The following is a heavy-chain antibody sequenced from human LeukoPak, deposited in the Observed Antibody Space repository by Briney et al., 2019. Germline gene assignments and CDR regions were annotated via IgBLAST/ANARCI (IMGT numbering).Heavy chain of an antibody. CDR2: ISSSSSTI. J-gene: IGHJ3*02. V-gene: IGHV3-48*01. D-gene: IGHD1-26*01. CDR1: GFTFSSYS. CDR3: ARDRPNPGSYDAFDI. Sequence: GGSLRLSCAASGFTFSSYSMNWVRQAPGKGLGWVSYISSSSSTIYYADSVKGRFTISRDNAKNSLYLQMNSLRAEDTAVYYCARDRPNPGSYDAFDIWGQGTMVTVSS.